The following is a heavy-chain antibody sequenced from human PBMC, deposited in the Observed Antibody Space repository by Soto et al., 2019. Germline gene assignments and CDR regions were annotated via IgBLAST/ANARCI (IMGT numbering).Heavy chain of an antibody. J-gene: IGHJ4*02. CDR2: IKEDGSEK. D-gene: IGHD2-2*01. CDR1: AFTFRNYW. V-gene: IGHV3-7*04. CDR3: ARASSSTRRAIDY. Sequence: EVQLVESGGGLVQRGGSLRLSCAASAFTFRNYWMSWVRQAPGKGLECVAKIKEDGSEKYYVDSVKGRFTISRDNAKNPVYLQMNSLTVEDTAMYYCARASSSTRRAIDYWGPGTLVPVS.